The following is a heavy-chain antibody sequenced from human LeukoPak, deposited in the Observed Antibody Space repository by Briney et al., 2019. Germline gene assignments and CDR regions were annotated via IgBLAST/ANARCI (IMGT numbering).Heavy chain of an antibody. CDR3: AAGYSSGWYIY. V-gene: IGHV1-8*01. CDR1: GSTFSNYD. CDR2: VNPNSGST. D-gene: IGHD6-19*01. J-gene: IGHJ4*02. Sequence: ASVKVSCKASGSTFSNYDVIWVRQASGQGLEWMGWVNPNSGSTGYAQRFQGRVTMTRDTSINAAYMELSSPRSDDTAVYFCAAGYSSGWYIYWGPGALVIVSS.